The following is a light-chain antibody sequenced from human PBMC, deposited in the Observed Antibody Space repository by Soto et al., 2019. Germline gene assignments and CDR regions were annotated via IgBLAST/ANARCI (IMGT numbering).Light chain of an antibody. CDR2: GNN. Sequence: QPVLTQPPSASGTPGQRVTISCSGSSSNIGSNTVNWYQQLPGTAPKLLIYGNNXWSSGXPXRXSGSKSGTSASLAISGLXXXXXXXXXCAAWDDSLNGRVVFGGGTKLTVL. CDR3: AAWDDSLNGRVV. CDR1: SSNIGSNT. J-gene: IGLJ2*01. V-gene: IGLV1-44*01.